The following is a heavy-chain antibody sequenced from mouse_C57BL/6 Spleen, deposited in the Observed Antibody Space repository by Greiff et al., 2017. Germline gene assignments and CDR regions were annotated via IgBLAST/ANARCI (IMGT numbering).Heavy chain of an antibody. CDR2: IDPADGDT. CDR1: GFNIKASY. CDR3: TTGVVANNY. J-gene: IGHJ2*01. D-gene: IGHD1-1*01. V-gene: IGHV14-1*01. Sequence: VQLQQSGAELVRPGASVKLSCTASGFNIKASYMHWVKQRPEQGLAWIGRIDPADGDTEYAPKFQGKATMTADTSSHTAYLQLSSLTSEDTAVYYCTTGVVANNYWGQGTTLTVAS.